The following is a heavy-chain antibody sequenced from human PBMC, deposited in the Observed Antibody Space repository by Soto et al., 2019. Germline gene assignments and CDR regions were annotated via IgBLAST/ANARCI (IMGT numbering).Heavy chain of an antibody. V-gene: IGHV3-30-3*01. CDR1: GFTFSSYA. CDR2: ISYDGSNK. CDR3: ARGRDYFDSSGYYYPKRFDY. D-gene: IGHD3-22*01. J-gene: IGHJ4*02. Sequence: QVQLVESGGGVVQPGRSLRLSCAASGFTFSSYAMHWVRQAPGKGLEWVAVISYDGSNKYYEDSVKGRFTISRDNCKNPLYLGMNSLRAEDTAVYYGARGRDYFDSSGYYYPKRFDYGGQGTLVTVCS.